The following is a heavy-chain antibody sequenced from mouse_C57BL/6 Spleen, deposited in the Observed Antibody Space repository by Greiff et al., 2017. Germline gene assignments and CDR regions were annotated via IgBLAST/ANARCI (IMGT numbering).Heavy chain of an antibody. D-gene: IGHD1-1*02. CDR2: IYPRSGNT. Sequence: VQLQQSGAELARPGASVKLSCKASGYTFTSYGISWVKQRTGQGLEWIGEIYPRSGNTYYNEKFKGKATLTADKSSSTAYMELRSLTSEDSAVYFCASFCGCVGAWFAYWGQGTLVTVSA. J-gene: IGHJ3*01. V-gene: IGHV1-81*01. CDR3: ASFCGCVGAWFAY. CDR1: GYTFTSYG.